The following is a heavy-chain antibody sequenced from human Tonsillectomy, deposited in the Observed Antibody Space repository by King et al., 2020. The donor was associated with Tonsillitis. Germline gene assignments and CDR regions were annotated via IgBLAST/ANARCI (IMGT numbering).Heavy chain of an antibody. D-gene: IGHD1-1*01. CDR1: GFIFDDYS. Sequence: VQLVESGGGLEQPGRSLRLSCVASGFIFDDYSMHWVRQGPGKGLEWVSGNSWKRGNKGYADAVKGRFTISRDNAENTVYLQMSSLRPEDTAMYYCAKGVFGDGTNLSYFDSWGPGALVTVSS. CDR2: NSWKRGNK. V-gene: IGHV3-9*01. CDR3: AKGVFGDGTNLSYFDS. J-gene: IGHJ4*03.